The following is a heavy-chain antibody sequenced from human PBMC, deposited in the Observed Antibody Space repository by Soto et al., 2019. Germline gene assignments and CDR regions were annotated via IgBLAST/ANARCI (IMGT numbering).Heavy chain of an antibody. CDR1: GFTLSTYA. J-gene: IGHJ4*02. D-gene: IGHD6-13*01. Sequence: GGSLRLSCAASGFTLSTYAMSWVRQAPGKGLEWVSAISGSGGSTYYADSVKGRFTISRDNSKNTLYLQMNSLRAEDTALYYCAKEGGISAAGTGGQFDCWGQGTLVTVSS. CDR2: ISGSGGST. CDR3: AKEGGISAAGTGGQFDC. V-gene: IGHV3-23*01.